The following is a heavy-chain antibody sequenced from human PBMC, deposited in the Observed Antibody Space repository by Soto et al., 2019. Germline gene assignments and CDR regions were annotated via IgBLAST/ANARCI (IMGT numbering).Heavy chain of an antibody. CDR3: ARGAGFSYASTWFDI. CDR2: IYYTGST. CDR1: GASISGGTYY. V-gene: IGHV4-61*03. Sequence: SETLSLTCTVSGASISGGTYYWTWIRQAPGKGLEWVGHIYYTGSTNYDPALNDRVTISVDTSKNHFSLQLTSVAAADPAVYYCARGAGFSYASTWFDIWGQGTLVTVSS. D-gene: IGHD5-18*01. J-gene: IGHJ5*02.